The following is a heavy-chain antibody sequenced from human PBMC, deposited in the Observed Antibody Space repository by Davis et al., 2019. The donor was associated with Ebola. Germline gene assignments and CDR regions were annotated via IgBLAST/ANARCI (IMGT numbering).Heavy chain of an antibody. CDR1: GFTFSSYW. V-gene: IGHV3-30*03. CDR3: ARAQRYFDWSLNKYYYVIDV. D-gene: IGHD3-9*01. J-gene: IGHJ6*04. Sequence: EGSLRLSCADSGFTFSSYWMTWVRQAPGKGLEWVALISSDGSERYYADSVKGRFIVSRDNSQNTLYLQMASLRPEDTSVYYCARAQRYFDWSLNKYYYVIDVWGKGTTVTVSS. CDR2: ISSDGSER.